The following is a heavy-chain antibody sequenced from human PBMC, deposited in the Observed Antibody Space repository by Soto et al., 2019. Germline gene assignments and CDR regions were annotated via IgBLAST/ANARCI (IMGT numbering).Heavy chain of an antibody. J-gene: IGHJ6*02. D-gene: IGHD4-17*01. CDR1: GFTFNVYA. V-gene: IGHV3-30-3*01. Sequence: GGSLRFSCAASGFTFNVYALHWVRQSPGKGLEWVAVISFDGTKKYYSDSVKGRFTISRDNLKNTLYLQMNNLRVEEAALYFCAREDDYGYRYINYGLDVWGQGTTVTVSS. CDR2: ISFDGTKK. CDR3: AREDDYGYRYINYGLDV.